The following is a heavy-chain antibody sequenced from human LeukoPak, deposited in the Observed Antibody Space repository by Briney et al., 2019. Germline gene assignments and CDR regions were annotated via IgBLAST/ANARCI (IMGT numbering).Heavy chain of an antibody. V-gene: IGHV4-59*01. CDR1: GGSISIYY. D-gene: IGHD6-19*01. Sequence: SETLSLTCTVSGGSISIYYWSWIRQPPGKGLEWIGYIYYTGSTNYNPSLKSRVTISLDTSKNQFSLKLSSVTAADTAVYYCARGGSSACRDWGQGTLVTVSS. CDR3: ARGGSSACRD. CDR2: IYYTGST. J-gene: IGHJ4*02.